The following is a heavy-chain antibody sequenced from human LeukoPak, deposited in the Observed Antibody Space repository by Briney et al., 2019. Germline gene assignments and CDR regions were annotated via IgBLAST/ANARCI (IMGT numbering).Heavy chain of an antibody. CDR1: GFTFDDYA. Sequence: GGSLRLSCAASGFTFDDYAMHWVRQAPGKGLEWVSLISWDGGGTYYADTVKGRFTISRDNSKNSLYLQMNSLRAEDTALYYCARRKSIAVAGTVLIWYFDLWGRGTLVTVSS. V-gene: IGHV3-43D*03. D-gene: IGHD6-19*01. J-gene: IGHJ2*01. CDR3: ARRKSIAVAGTVLIWYFDL. CDR2: ISWDGGGT.